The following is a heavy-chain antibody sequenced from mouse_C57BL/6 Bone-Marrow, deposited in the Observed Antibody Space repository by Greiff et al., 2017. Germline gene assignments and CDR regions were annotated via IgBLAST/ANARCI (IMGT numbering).Heavy chain of an antibody. J-gene: IGHJ1*03. CDR1: GFTFSSYA. V-gene: IGHV5-4*03. CDR3: ARALWHWYFDV. D-gene: IGHD1-1*01. CDR2: ISDGGSYT. Sequence: EVKVEESGGGLVKPGGSLKLSCAASGFTFSSYAMSWVRQTPEKRLEWVATISDGGSYTYYPDNVKGRFTISRDNAKNNLYLHMSHLTSEDTAIYYCARALWHWYFDVWGTGTTVTVSS.